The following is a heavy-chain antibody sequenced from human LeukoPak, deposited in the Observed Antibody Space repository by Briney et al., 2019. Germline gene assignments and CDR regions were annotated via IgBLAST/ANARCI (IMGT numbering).Heavy chain of an antibody. J-gene: IGHJ3*02. D-gene: IGHD1-14*01. CDR2: INTDGSST. CDR3: ARVRLNREAFDI. Sequence: GGSLRLSCAASGFTFSSYWMHWVRQAPGKGLVWVSRINTDGSSTSYADSVKGRFTISRDNAKNTLYLQMNSLRAEDTAVYYCARVRLNREAFDIWGQGTMVTVSS. CDR1: GFTFSSYW. V-gene: IGHV3-74*01.